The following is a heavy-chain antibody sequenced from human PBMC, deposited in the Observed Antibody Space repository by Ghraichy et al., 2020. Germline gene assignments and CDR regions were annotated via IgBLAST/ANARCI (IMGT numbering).Heavy chain of an antibody. CDR2: ISGSAVTT. Sequence: GGSLRLSCAGSGYPLSSYAMTWVRQAPGKGLEWVSHISGSAVTTNYADSVKGRFTISRDNSKNTVYLQMDSLRAEDTAVYYCATLLTVTPSEGPVFWAQGTLVTVSS. D-gene: IGHD4-11*01. V-gene: IGHV3-23*01. J-gene: IGHJ4*02. CDR1: GYPLSSYA. CDR3: ATLLTVTPSEGPVF.